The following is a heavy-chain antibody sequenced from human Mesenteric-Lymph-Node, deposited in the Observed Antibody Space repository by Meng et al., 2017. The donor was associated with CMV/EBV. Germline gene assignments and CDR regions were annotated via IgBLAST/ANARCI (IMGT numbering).Heavy chain of an antibody. CDR2: IYCDADK. J-gene: IGHJ4*01. V-gene: IGHV2-5*02. D-gene: IGHD6-13*01. CDR3: AHSSGIAAAGPFYFDY. CDR1: GFSLSTSGVG. Sequence: QITLKESGPTLVKPPQTLTLTCTFSGFSLSTSGVGVGWIRQPPGKALEWLALIYCDADKRYSPSLKSRLTITKDTSKNQVVLTMTNMDPVDTATYYCAHSSGIAAAGPFYFDYWCHGALVTVSS.